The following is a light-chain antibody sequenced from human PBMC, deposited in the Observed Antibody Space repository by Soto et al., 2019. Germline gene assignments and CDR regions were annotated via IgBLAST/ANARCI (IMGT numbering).Light chain of an antibody. CDR2: DVS. Sequence: QSVLTQPASGSGSPGQSSTISCTETSSDVGGYNYVSWYQQHPGKAPKLMIYDVSNRPSGVSNRFSGSKSGDTASLTISGLQAEDEADYYCSSYTSSSTIYVFGTGTKVTVL. CDR3: SSYTSSSTIYV. V-gene: IGLV2-14*01. CDR1: SSDVGGYNY. J-gene: IGLJ1*01.